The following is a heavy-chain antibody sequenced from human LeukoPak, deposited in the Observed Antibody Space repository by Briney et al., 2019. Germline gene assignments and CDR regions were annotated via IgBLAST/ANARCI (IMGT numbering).Heavy chain of an antibody. D-gene: IGHD3-22*01. CDR1: GFTFDDYA. Sequence: QPGLSLRLSCAASGFTFDDYAMHWVRHAPGKGLEWVSGISWNSGSIGYADSVKGRFTISRDNAKNSLYLQMNSLRAEDTALYYCAKDRRRLDYYDSSGFDYWGQGTLVTVSS. V-gene: IGHV3-9*01. CDR3: AKDRRRLDYYDSSGFDY. J-gene: IGHJ4*02. CDR2: ISWNSGSI.